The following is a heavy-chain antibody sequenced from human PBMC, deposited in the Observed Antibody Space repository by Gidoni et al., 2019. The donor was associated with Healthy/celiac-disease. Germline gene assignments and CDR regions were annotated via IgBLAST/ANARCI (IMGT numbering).Heavy chain of an antibody. CDR3: ARATYYDSSGYLDY. Sequence: QVQLVESGGGVVQPGRSLRLSCAASGFTFSSYGIHWVRQAPGKGLEWVAVIWYDGSNKYYADSVRGRFSISRDNSKNTLYLQMNSLRAEDTAMYYCARATYYDSSGYLDYWGQGTLVTVSS. V-gene: IGHV3-33*01. CDR1: GFTFSSYG. D-gene: IGHD3-22*01. J-gene: IGHJ4*02. CDR2: IWYDGSNK.